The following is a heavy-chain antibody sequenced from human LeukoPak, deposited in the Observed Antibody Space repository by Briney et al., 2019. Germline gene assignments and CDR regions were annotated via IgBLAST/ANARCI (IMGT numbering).Heavy chain of an antibody. D-gene: IGHD3-10*01. CDR1: GGSISSYY. CDR3: ASSYYYGSGSYQY. Sequence: SETLSLTCTVSGGSISSYYWSWIRQPPGKGLEWIGRIYTSGSTNYNPSLKSRVTMSVDTSKNQFSLKLSSVTAADTAVYYCASSYYYGSGSYQYWGQGTLVTVSS. J-gene: IGHJ4*02. CDR2: IYTSGST. V-gene: IGHV4-4*07.